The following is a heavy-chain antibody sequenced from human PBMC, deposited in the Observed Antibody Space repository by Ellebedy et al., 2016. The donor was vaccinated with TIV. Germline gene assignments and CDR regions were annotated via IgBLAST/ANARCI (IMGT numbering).Heavy chain of an antibody. CDR2: IYSGGST. Sequence: GGSLRLXXAASGFTVSSNYMSWVRQAPGKGLEWVSVIYSGGSTYYADSVKGRFTISRDNSKNTLYLQMNSLRAEDTAVYYCAKFSAVTNYWGQGTLVTVSS. CDR1: GFTVSSNY. J-gene: IGHJ4*02. CDR3: AKFSAVTNY. D-gene: IGHD4-17*01. V-gene: IGHV3-53*01.